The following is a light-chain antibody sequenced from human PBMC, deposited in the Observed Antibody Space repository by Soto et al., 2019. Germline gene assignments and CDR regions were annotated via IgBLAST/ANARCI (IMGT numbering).Light chain of an antibody. CDR2: KAS. J-gene: IGKJ4*01. CDR3: QQYNSYVT. CDR1: QTINSW. Sequence: DIQMTQSPATLSASVGDRATISCRASQTINSWLAWYQQKPGRAPKLLIYKASTLQSGDPPRFSGSGSGTEFTLISSSLQADDFETYFCQQYNSYVTFGEGTKVEIK. V-gene: IGKV1-5*03.